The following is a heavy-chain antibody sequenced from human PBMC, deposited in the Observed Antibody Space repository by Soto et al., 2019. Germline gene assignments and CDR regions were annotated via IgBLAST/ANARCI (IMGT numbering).Heavy chain of an antibody. J-gene: IGHJ4*02. V-gene: IGHV3-15*01. D-gene: IGHD2-2*01. CDR1: GFTFSNAW. CDR2: IKSKTDGGTT. Sequence: GGSLRLSCAASGFTFSNAWMSWVRQAPGKGLEWVGRIKSKTDGGTTDYAAPVKGRFTISRDDSKNTLYLQMNSLKTEDTAVYYCTTDSGASCTSGCDYWGQGTLVTVSS. CDR3: TTDSGASCTSGCDY.